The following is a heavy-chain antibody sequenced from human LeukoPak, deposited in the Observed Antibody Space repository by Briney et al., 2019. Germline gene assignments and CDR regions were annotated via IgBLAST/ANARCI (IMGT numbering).Heavy chain of an antibody. J-gene: IGHJ3*02. Sequence: SVKVSCKASGYTFTGYYMHWVRQAPGQGLEWMGWINPNSGGTNYAQKFQGRVTMTRDTSISTAYMELSRLRSDNTAVYYCARESRDGYSDAFDIWGQGTMVTVSS. CDR1: GYTFTGYY. D-gene: IGHD5-24*01. CDR3: ARESRDGYSDAFDI. V-gene: IGHV1-2*02. CDR2: INPNSGGT.